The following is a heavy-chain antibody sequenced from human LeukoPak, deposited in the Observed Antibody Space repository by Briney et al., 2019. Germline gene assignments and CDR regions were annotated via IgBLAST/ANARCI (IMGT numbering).Heavy chain of an antibody. J-gene: IGHJ4*02. CDR3: TTEAYYYDSGAIKYFDY. CDR2: IKSKTDGGAT. V-gene: IGHV3-15*01. Sequence: GGSXRLSCAASGFTFSNAWMSWVRQAPGKGLEWVGRIKSKTDGGATHYAAPVKGRFTISRDDSKNTLYLQMNSLKTEDTAVYYCTTEAYYYDSGAIKYFDYWGQGTLVTVSS. CDR1: GFTFSNAW. D-gene: IGHD3-22*01.